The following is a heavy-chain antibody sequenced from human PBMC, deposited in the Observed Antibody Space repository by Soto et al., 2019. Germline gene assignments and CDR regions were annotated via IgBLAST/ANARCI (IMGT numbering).Heavy chain of an antibody. D-gene: IGHD3-10*01. J-gene: IGHJ6*02. Sequence: GGSLRLSCAASGVPFSTYSMNWVRQAPGKGLEWVALISRSATYIYYADSVMGRFTISRDNARNSLILQMNSLRGEDTGAYYCAADSGQMGFFWGQGTTVTVSS. V-gene: IGHV3-21*01. CDR3: AADSGQMGFF. CDR1: GVPFSTYS. CDR2: ISRSATYI.